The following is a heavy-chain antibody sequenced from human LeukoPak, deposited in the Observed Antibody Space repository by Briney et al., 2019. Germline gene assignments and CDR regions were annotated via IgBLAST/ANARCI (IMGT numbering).Heavy chain of an antibody. V-gene: IGHV4-34*01. Sequence: SETLSLTCAVYGGSFSGYYWSWIRQPPGKGLEWIGEINHSGSTNYNPSLKSRVTISVDTSKNQFSLKLSSVTAADTAVYYCASVVAAAGTSYSYGMDVWGQGTTVTVSS. CDR1: GGSFSGYY. D-gene: IGHD6-13*01. CDR2: INHSGST. CDR3: ASVVAAAGTSYSYGMDV. J-gene: IGHJ6*02.